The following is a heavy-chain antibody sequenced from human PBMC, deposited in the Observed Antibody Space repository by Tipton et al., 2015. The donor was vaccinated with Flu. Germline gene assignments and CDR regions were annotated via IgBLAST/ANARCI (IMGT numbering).Heavy chain of an antibody. D-gene: IGHD1-26*01. CDR1: GFIFNNHR. CDR3: TKDVGATVSYNWFDP. V-gene: IGHV3-21*01. J-gene: IGHJ5*02. CDR2: ISGSSSNI. Sequence: SLRLSCAASGFIFNNHRMHWVRQAPGKGLEWVSSISGSSSNICYADSVKGRFTISRDNAKNSLYLQMNSLRAEDTAVYYCTKDVGATVSYNWFDPWGQGTLVTVSS.